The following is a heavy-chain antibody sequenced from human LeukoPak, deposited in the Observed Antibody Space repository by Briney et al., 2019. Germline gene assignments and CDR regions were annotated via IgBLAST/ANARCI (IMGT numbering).Heavy chain of an antibody. CDR1: GFTFSSYA. J-gene: IGHJ6*02. CDR2: ISGSGGST. D-gene: IGHD2-8*02. V-gene: IGHV3-23*01. CDR3: ATDAGGSPDYYYYYGMDV. Sequence: GGSLRLSCAASGFTFSSYAMSWVRQAPGKGLEWFSAISGSGGSTYYADSVKGRFTISRDNSKNTLYLQMNSLRAEDTAVYYCATDAGGSPDYYYYYGMDVWGQGTTVTVSS.